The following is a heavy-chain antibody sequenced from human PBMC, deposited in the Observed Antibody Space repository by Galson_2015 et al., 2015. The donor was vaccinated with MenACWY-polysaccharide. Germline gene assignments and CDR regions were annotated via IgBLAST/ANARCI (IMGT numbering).Heavy chain of an antibody. CDR3: VRDSHGGIGYHY. CDR1: GFTFSSYD. V-gene: IGHV3-13*04. D-gene: IGHD5-12*01. Sequence: SLRLSCAASGFTFSSYDMHWVRQPTGKGLEWVSAIGTAGDTYYPGSVKGRFTISRENAKNSLYLQMNSLRAGDTAIYYCVRDSHGGIGYHYWGQGTLVTVSS. CDR2: IGTAGDT. J-gene: IGHJ4*02.